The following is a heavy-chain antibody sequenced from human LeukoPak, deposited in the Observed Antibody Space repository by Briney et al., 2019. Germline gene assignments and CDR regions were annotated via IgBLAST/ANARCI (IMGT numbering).Heavy chain of an antibody. D-gene: IGHD6-19*01. CDR3: AKERGPILYSSGCLDY. J-gene: IGHJ4*02. CDR2: ISSSSSYI. V-gene: IGHV3-21*04. Sequence: PGGSLRLSCAASGFTFSSYSMNWVRQAPGKGLEWVSSISSSSSYIYYADSVKGRFTISRDNAKNSLYLQMNSLRAEDTAVYYCAKERGPILYSSGCLDYWGQGTLVTVSA. CDR1: GFTFSSYS.